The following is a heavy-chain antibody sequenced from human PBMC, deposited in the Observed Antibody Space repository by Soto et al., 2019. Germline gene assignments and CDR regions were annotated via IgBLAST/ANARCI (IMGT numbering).Heavy chain of an antibody. V-gene: IGHV4-4*02. CDR3: AANQGFSPLR. CDR2: IGLCGVV. Sequence: QVQLQESGPGLVKPSGTLSLTCTVSSASFSSHTWWSWVRQAPGKGLEWIGEIGLCGVVHYHPSLRRRFTIPVDKHTNYLSLSLSSVTAADTARYYCAANQGFSPLRWGQGTSVTASS. D-gene: IGHD3-3*01. CDR1: SASFSSHTW. J-gene: IGHJ4*02.